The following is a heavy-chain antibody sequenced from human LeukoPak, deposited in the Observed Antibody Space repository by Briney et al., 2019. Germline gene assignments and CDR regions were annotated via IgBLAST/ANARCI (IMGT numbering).Heavy chain of an antibody. J-gene: IGHJ4*02. V-gene: IGHV1-3*01. CDR3: MRDVGGRGLH. Sequence: GASVKVSCKASGYTFTNYDIYWVRQASGQSLEWMGWINAGNGNTKYSQKFQGTVTITRDTPASTAYMELSSLRSEDTAVYYCMRDVGGRGLHWGQGTLVTVSS. CDR2: INAGNGNT. D-gene: IGHD1-26*01. CDR1: GYTFTNYD.